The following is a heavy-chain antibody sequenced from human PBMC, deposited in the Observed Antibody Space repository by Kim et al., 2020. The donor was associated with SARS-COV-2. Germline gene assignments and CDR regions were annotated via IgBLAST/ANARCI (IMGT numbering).Heavy chain of an antibody. V-gene: IGHV1-18*01. D-gene: IGHD2-15*01. CDR2: ISAYNGNT. Sequence: ASVKVSCKASGYTFTSYGISWVRQAPGQGLEWMGWISAYNGNTNYAQKLQGRVTMTTDTSTSTAYMELRSLRSDDTAVYYCAREGLERRCSGGSCYSGLFDYWGQGTLVTVSS. CDR1: GYTFTSYG. J-gene: IGHJ4*02. CDR3: AREGLERRCSGGSCYSGLFDY.